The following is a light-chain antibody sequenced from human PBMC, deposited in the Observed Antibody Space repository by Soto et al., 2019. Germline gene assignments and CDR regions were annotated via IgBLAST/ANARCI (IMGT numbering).Light chain of an antibody. V-gene: IGKV1-39*01. Sequence: DIQMTQSPSSLSESVGDRVTITCRASQSISSNLNWNQQKPGKAPKLLIYAASSLHRGVPSRFSGSGSVTVFTLTISSLHLDDFATYYRQEIYSTPLPCAGGTKL. CDR1: QSISSN. CDR3: QEIYSTPLP. J-gene: IGKJ4*01. CDR2: AAS.